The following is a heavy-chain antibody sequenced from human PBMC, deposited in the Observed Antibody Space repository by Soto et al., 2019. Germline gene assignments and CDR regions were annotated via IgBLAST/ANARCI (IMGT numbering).Heavy chain of an antibody. J-gene: IGHJ6*02. D-gene: IGHD6-6*01. CDR1: GFTFSSYG. Sequence: QVQLVESGGGVVQPGRSLRLSCAASGFTFSSYGMHWVRQAPGKGLEWVAVISYDGSNKYYADSVKGRFTISRDNYKNTMYLQMNSLRAEDTAVYYCAKPRFSSSSQYYYYGMDVWGQGTTVTVSS. CDR2: ISYDGSNK. V-gene: IGHV3-30*18. CDR3: AKPRFSSSSQYYYYGMDV.